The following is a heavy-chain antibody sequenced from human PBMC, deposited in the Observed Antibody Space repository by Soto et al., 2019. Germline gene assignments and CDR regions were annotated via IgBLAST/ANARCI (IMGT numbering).Heavy chain of an antibody. Sequence: VRLSCAASGFTFSRYGMHWVRQAPGKGLEWGAVIWYDGSNKYYADSVKGRFTISRDNSKNTLYLQMNSLRAEDTAVYYCARKGVDDGMDVWGQGTTDIVS. J-gene: IGHJ6*01. CDR2: IWYDGSNK. V-gene: IGHV3-33*01. CDR3: ARKGVDDGMDV. CDR1: GFTFSRYG. D-gene: IGHD2-15*01.